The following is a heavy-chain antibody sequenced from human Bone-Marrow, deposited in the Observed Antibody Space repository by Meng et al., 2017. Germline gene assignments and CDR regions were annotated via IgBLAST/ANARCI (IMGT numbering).Heavy chain of an antibody. V-gene: IGHV4-31*03. CDR2: IYYSGST. CDR3: ASLYGVVGASWFDP. Sequence: QVRVQESGPGLVKPSQTLSLTCTVSGGSISSGGYYWNWIRQHPGKGLEWIGYIYYSGSTYYNPSLKSRITISVDTSKNHFSLKLSSVTAADTAVYYCASLYGVVGASWFDPWGQGTLVTVSS. D-gene: IGHD1-26*01. J-gene: IGHJ5*02. CDR1: GGSISSGGYY.